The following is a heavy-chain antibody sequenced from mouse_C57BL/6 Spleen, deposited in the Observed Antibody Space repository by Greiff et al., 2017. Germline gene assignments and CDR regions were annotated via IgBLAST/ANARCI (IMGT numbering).Heavy chain of an antibody. D-gene: IGHD4-1*01. V-gene: IGHV1-82*01. CDR2: IYPGDGDT. J-gene: IGHJ2*01. CDR1: GYAFSSSW. CDR3: ARETGDYFDY. Sequence: QVQLQQSGPELVKPGASVKISCKASGYAFSSSWMNWVKQRPGKGLEWIGRIYPGDGDTNYNGKFKGKATLTADKSSSTAYMQLSSLTSEDSAVYFCARETGDYFDYWGQGTTLTVSS.